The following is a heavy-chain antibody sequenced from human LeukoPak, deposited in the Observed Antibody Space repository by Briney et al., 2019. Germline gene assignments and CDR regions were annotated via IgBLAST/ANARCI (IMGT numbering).Heavy chain of an antibody. D-gene: IGHD1-7*01. V-gene: IGHV4-34*01. J-gene: IGHJ5*02. CDR2: INHSGST. CDR1: GGSFSGYY. Sequence: SETLSLTCAVYGGSFSGYYWSWIRQPPGKGLEWIGEINHSGSTNYNPSLKSRVTISVDTSKNQFSLKLSSVTAADTAVYYCARAPPTITGTSRWFDPWGQGTLVTVSS. CDR3: ARAPPTITGTSRWFDP.